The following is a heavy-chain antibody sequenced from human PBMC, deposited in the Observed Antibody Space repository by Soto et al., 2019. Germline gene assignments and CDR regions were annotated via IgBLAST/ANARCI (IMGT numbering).Heavy chain of an antibody. J-gene: IGHJ4*02. Sequence: SETLSLTCTVSGDSIRSYSWSWIRKPPGKGLEWIGNIHYNGNTKYSPSLKCRVTMSVDTSKNHFSLKLISVTTADTAVYFCAREGNLGRWIQPLDSWGQGTLVTVS. D-gene: IGHD2-2*03. CDR1: GDSIRSYS. CDR2: IHYNGNT. CDR3: AREGNLGRWIQPLDS. V-gene: IGHV4-59*01.